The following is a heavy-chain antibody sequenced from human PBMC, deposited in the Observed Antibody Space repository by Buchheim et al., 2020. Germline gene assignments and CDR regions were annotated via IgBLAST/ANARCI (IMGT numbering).Heavy chain of an antibody. Sequence: QGQLQQWGAGLLKPSETLSLTCAVYGGSFSSYYWSWIRQPPGKGLEWIGEINHSGGTNYNPSLQSRVTLSLGTSQHHFSLKLSSVTAADTAVYYCARGEVYRYYYYGMDAWGQGTT. J-gene: IGHJ6*02. CDR1: GGSFSSYY. CDR2: INHSGGT. D-gene: IGHD5/OR15-5a*01. CDR3: ARGEVYRYYYYGMDA. V-gene: IGHV4-34*01.